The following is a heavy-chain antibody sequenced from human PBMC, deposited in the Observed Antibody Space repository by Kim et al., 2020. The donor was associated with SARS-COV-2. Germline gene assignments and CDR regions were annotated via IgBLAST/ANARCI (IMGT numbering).Heavy chain of an antibody. J-gene: IGHJ6*02. Sequence: GGSLRLSCAASGFTFSSFAMSWVRQAPGKGLEWVSSISGSGVSTFYADSVKGRFTISRDSSKNTLSLQMNSLRAEDTAVYYCAKGRATPPSKYYSGSESYSDYYYYYAMDVWGQGTTVTVSS. CDR1: GFTFSSFA. CDR3: AKGRATPPSKYYSGSESYSDYYYYYAMDV. V-gene: IGHV3-23*01. D-gene: IGHD3-10*01. CDR2: ISGSGVST.